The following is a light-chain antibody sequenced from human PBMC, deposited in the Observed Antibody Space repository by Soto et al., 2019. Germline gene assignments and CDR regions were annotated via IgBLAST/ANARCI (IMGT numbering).Light chain of an antibody. V-gene: IGLV2-14*01. CDR3: SSYTTSNTQV. J-gene: IGLJ3*02. Sequence: GVSNRFSGSKSANTASLPISGLQAEDEADYYCSSYTTSNTQVFGGGTQLTVL.